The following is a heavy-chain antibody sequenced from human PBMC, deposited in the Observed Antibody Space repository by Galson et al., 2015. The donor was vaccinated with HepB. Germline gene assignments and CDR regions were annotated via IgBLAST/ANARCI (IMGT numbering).Heavy chain of an antibody. CDR1: GFTFSIYG. D-gene: IGHD3-22*01. V-gene: IGHV3-23*01. CDR2: ISVDGGST. CDR3: AKGGYYDSVGYYYFDY. Sequence: SLRLSCAASGFTFSIYGMNWVRQAPGKGLEWVSSISVDGGSTYYADSVKGRFTISRDNSKNTLYLQMNSLRADDTAVYYCAKGGYYDSVGYYYFDYCGPRLLVTVSS. J-gene: IGHJ4*02.